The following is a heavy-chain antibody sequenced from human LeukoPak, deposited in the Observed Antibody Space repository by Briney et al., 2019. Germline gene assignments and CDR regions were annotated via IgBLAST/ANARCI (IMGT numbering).Heavy chain of an antibody. CDR2: IYYSGST. CDR3: AGGYCSGGSCHINSYYDYGMDV. Sequence: SETLSLTCAVYGGSFSSYYWSWIRRPPGKGLEWIGYIYYSGSTNYNPSLKSRVTISVDAFKNQFSLRLSSVTAADTAVYYCAGGYCSGGSCHINSYYDYGMDVWGQGTTVTVSS. J-gene: IGHJ6*02. V-gene: IGHV4-59*01. D-gene: IGHD2-15*01. CDR1: GGSFSSYY.